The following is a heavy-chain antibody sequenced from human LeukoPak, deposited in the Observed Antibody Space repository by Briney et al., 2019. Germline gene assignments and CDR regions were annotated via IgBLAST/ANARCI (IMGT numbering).Heavy chain of an antibody. J-gene: IGHJ4*02. Sequence: GGSLRLSCAASGFTFSSYDMHWVRQAPGKGLEWVSAIGTAGDPYYPGSVKGRFTISRENAKNSLYLQMNSLRAGDTAVYYCARGGGSSGWYGFDYWGQGTLVTVSS. CDR3: ARGGGSSGWYGFDY. CDR1: GFTFSSYD. V-gene: IGHV3-13*05. D-gene: IGHD6-19*01. CDR2: IGTAGDP.